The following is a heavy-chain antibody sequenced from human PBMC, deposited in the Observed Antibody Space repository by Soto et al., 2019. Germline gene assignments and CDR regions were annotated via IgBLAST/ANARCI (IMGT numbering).Heavy chain of an antibody. CDR1: GGTLSSYA. V-gene: IGHV1-69*04. D-gene: IGHD6-6*01. J-gene: IGHJ5*02. CDR2: IIPICGRT. Sequence: ASVKVSCKASGGTLSSYAISWVRQAPGQGLEWMGIIIPICGRTSYAQKFQGRVTISVDTSKNQFSLKLSSVTAADTAVYYCARVSIPARAFDPWGQGTLVTVSS. CDR3: ARVSIPARAFDP.